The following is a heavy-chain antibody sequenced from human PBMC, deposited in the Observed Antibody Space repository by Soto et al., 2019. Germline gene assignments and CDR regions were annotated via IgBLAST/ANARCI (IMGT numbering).Heavy chain of an antibody. J-gene: IGHJ4*02. D-gene: IGHD4-17*01. V-gene: IGHV3-23*01. CDR2: ISGSGGST. CDR3: AKGPWATVTTFDY. CDR1: RFTFSTYG. Sequence: PGGSLRLSCAASRFTFSTYGMHWVRQPTGEGQGLRRGLEWVSAISGSGGSTYYADSVKGRFTISRDNSKNTLYLQMNSLRAEDTAVYYCAKGPWATVTTFDYWGQGTLVT.